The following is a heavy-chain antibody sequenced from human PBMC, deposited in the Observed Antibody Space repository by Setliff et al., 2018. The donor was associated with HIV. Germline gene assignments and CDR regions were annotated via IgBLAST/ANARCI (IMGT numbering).Heavy chain of an antibody. CDR1: GGSITSGGYY. J-gene: IGHJ4*02. D-gene: IGHD6-13*01. CDR2: IFYSGST. V-gene: IGHV4-31*03. CDR3: ARGESGYSSSWYPLPFDY. Sequence: PSETLSLTCSVSGGSITSGGYYWHWIRQHPGKGLEWIGYIFYSGSTYYNPSLKSRVTISLDTSENQFSLKLCSVTAADTAVYYCARGESGYSSSWYPLPFDYWGQGTLVTVSS.